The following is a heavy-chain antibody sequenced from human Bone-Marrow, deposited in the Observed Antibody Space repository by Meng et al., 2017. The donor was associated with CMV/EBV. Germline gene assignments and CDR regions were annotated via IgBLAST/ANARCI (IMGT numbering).Heavy chain of an antibody. D-gene: IGHD3-3*01. Sequence: ISWVRQAPGQELEWMGGIIPIFGTANYAQKFQGRVTITTDESTSTAYMELSSLRSEDTAVYYCARDCTNYDFWSGYLPYYYYYGMDVWGQGTTVTVSS. J-gene: IGHJ6*02. CDR3: ARDCTNYDFWSGYLPYYYYYGMDV. V-gene: IGHV1-69*05. CDR2: IIPIFGTA.